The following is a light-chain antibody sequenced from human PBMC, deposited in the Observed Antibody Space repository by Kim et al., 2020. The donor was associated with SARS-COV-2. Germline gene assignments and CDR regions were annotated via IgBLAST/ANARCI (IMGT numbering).Light chain of an antibody. CDR1: SSTIGSNY. J-gene: IGLJ3*02. V-gene: IGLV1-47*01. Sequence: TPGRGVPTTYSHSSSTIGSNYVYCNLQLPETAPNLLIYRNNQRPPGVPDRFSGSKSGTSASLAISGLRSEDEADYYCAAWDDSFWVFGGGTQLTVL. CDR3: AAWDDSFWV. CDR2: RNN.